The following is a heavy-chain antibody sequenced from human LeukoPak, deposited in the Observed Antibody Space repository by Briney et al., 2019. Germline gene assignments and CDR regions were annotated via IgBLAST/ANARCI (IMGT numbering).Heavy chain of an antibody. D-gene: IGHD6-6*01. J-gene: IGHJ4*02. Sequence: GGSLRLSCAASGFTFRSYTMNWVRQAPGKGLEWVSSISSSSSSIYYADSVKGRFTISRDNAKNSLYLQMNSLRAEDTAVYYCARESSSSSSYWGQGTLVTVSS. CDR3: ARESSSSSSY. CDR2: ISSSSSSI. V-gene: IGHV3-21*01. CDR1: GFTFRSYT.